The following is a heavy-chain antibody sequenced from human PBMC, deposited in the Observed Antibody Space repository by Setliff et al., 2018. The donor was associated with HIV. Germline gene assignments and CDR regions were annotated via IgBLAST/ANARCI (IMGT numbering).Heavy chain of an antibody. D-gene: IGHD6-19*01. CDR1: GGSISSANYY. Sequence: PSETLSLTCNVSGGSISSANYYWNWIRQPAGKGLEWIGRIYASGSPTYNSSLESRVTISVDTSKNHFSLRLNSVTAADTAVYFCARAPRYYRGWYIPEYFDNWGEGTLVTVSS. CDR3: ARAPRYYRGWYIPEYFDN. CDR2: IYASGSP. J-gene: IGHJ4*02. V-gene: IGHV4-61*02.